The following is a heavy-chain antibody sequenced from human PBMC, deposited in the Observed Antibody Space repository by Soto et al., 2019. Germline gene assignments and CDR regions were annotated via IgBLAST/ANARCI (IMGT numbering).Heavy chain of an antibody. Sequence: PGASLRLSCEASGFTCSGHWMTCVRQSPGKGLQWVAHIRKDGSQTYYVDSGKGRFTVSRENARNSNYLQMNILRAEDSAVYYCANRPSGVKYYGVFDYCGPGTLVTVYS. V-gene: IGHV3-7*03. J-gene: IGHJ4*02. CDR3: ANRPSGVKYYGVFDY. CDR2: IRKDGSQT. D-gene: IGHD3-16*01. CDR1: GFTCSGHW.